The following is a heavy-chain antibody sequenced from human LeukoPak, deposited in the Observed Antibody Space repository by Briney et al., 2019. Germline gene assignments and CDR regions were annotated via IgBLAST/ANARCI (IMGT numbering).Heavy chain of an antibody. J-gene: IGHJ6*02. CDR2: ISAYNGNT. CDR1: GGTFSSYA. Sequence: ASVKVSCKASGGTFSSYAISWVRQAPGQGLEWMGWISAYNGNTNYAQKLQGRVTMTTDTSTSTAYMELRSLRSDDTAVYYCARRPGIAVAGPYLYGMDVWGQGTLVTVSS. D-gene: IGHD6-19*01. V-gene: IGHV1-18*01. CDR3: ARRPGIAVAGPYLYGMDV.